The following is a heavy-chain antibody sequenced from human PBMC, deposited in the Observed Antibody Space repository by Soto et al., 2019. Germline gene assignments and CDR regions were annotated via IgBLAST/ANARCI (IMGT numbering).Heavy chain of an antibody. D-gene: IGHD3-10*01. V-gene: IGHV3-23*01. Sequence: HPGGSLRLSCTVSGFTFSAYAMSWVRQAPGKGLEWVSAISASGGRTYGADSVKGRFTISRDNSKNTLFLQMNSLSAEDTAVYYRAREAYYYGAGSTQYYFYYADVWGKGTTVTVSS. CDR1: GFTFSAYA. CDR2: ISASGGRT. J-gene: IGHJ6*04. CDR3: AREAYYYGAGSTQYYFYYADV.